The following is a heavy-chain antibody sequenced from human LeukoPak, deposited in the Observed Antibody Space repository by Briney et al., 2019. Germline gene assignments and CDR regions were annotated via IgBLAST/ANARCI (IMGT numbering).Heavy chain of an antibody. D-gene: IGHD6-13*01. V-gene: IGHV4-39*02. CDR1: GGSISSSSYY. J-gene: IGHJ4*02. Sequence: SETLSLTCTVSGGSISSSSYYWGWIRQPPGKGLEWIGSIYYSGSTYYNPSLKSRVTISVDTSKNQFSLKLSSVTAADTAVYYCARDDHSSSFIWGQGTLVTVSS. CDR2: IYYSGST. CDR3: ARDDHSSSFI.